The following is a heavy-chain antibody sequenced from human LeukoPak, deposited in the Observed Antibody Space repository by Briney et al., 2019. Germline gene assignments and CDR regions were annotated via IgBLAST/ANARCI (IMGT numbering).Heavy chain of an antibody. CDR3: AKPVAADLTFFDY. D-gene: IGHD6-19*01. CDR1: GFTFSSYG. Sequence: GGSLRLSCAASGFTFSSYGMHWVRQAPGKGLEWVAVISYDGSNKYYADSVKGRFTISRDNSKNTLYLQMNSLRAEDTAVYYCAKPVAADLTFFDYWGQGTLVTVSS. J-gene: IGHJ4*02. V-gene: IGHV3-30*18. CDR2: ISYDGSNK.